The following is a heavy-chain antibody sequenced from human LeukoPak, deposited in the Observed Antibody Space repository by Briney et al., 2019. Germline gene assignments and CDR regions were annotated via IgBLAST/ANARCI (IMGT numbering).Heavy chain of an antibody. CDR2: ISGSGGST. Sequence: PGGSLRLSCAASGFTFSSYAMSWVRQAPGKGLEWVSAISGSGGSTYYADSVKGRFTISRDNSKNTLYLQMNSLRAEDTAVYYCAKDHYYESSGYSNWFDPWGQGTLVTVSS. CDR1: GFTFSSYA. D-gene: IGHD3-22*01. CDR3: AKDHYYESSGYSNWFDP. J-gene: IGHJ5*02. V-gene: IGHV3-23*01.